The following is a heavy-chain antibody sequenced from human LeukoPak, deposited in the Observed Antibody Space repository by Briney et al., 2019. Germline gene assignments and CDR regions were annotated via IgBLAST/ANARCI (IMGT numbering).Heavy chain of an antibody. CDR3: AKDRDSSGYYPCFDY. CDR2: TSWNSGSI. V-gene: IGHV3-9*03. CDR1: GFTFDDYA. D-gene: IGHD3-22*01. Sequence: GRSLRLSCAPSGFTFDDYAMHWVRQAPGKGLEWVSGTSWNSGSIGYADSVKGRFTLSRDNAKNSLYLQMNSLRAEDMALYYCAKDRDSSGYYPCFDYWGQGTVVTVSS. J-gene: IGHJ4*02.